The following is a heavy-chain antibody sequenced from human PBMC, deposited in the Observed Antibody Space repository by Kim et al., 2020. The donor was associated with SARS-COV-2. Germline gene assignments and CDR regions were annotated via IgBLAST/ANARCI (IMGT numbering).Heavy chain of an antibody. CDR2: IYSGGST. V-gene: IGHV3-53*01. CDR1: GFTVSSNY. D-gene: IGHD1-26*01. CDR3: ARDHSGSYYFDY. J-gene: IGHJ4*02. Sequence: GGSLRLSCAASGFTVSSNYMSWVRQAPGKGLEWVSVIYSGGSTYYADSVKGRFTISRDNSKNTLYLQMNSLRAEDTAVYYCARDHSGSYYFDYWGQGTLVTVSS.